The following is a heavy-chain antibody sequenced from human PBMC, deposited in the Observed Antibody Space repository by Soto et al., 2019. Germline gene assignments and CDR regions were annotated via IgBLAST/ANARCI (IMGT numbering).Heavy chain of an antibody. Sequence: GGSLRLSCAASGFVLSDYYMSWIRQAPGKGLEWVSYISSSGTYINYADSVKGRFTISRDNAKNSLSLQMHSVIPEDTAVYYCAPALGSYSLEFFQDWGQGTLVTVSS. CDR2: ISSSGTYI. CDR1: GFVLSDYY. D-gene: IGHD1-26*01. CDR3: APALGSYSLEFFQD. V-gene: IGHV3-11*06. J-gene: IGHJ1*01.